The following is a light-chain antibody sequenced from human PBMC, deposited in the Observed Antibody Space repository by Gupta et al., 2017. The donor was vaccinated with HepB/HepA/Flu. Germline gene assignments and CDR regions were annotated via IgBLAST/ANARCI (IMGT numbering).Light chain of an antibody. CDR3: QSYDSSLSGHVV. CDR1: SPNLGAGYD. J-gene: IGLJ2*01. CDR2: GNN. V-gene: IGLV1-40*01. Sequence: GSSPNLGAGYDVHWYQQLPGTAPKLLIYGNNNRPSGVPDRFSGSKSGTAASLAITGLQAEDEADYYCQSYDSSLSGHVVFGGGTKLTVL.